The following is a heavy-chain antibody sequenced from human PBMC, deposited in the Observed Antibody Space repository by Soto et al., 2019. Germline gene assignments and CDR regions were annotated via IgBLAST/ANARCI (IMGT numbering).Heavy chain of an antibody. J-gene: IGHJ4*02. CDR2: ISGSGGST. V-gene: IGHV3-23*01. CDR3: AKDSDYDILTGYRSFDY. CDR1: GFTFSSYA. D-gene: IGHD3-9*01. Sequence: GGSLRLSCAASGFTFSSYAMSWVRQAPGKGLEWVSAISGSGGSTYYADSVKGRFTISRDNSKNTLYLQMNSLRAEDTAVYYCAKDSDYDILTGYRSFDYWGLGTLVTVSS.